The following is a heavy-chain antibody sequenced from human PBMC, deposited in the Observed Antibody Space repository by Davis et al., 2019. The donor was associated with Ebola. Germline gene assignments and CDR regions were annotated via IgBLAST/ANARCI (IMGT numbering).Heavy chain of an antibody. D-gene: IGHD7-27*01. Sequence: GESLKTSCAASGFTFSAYSMNWVRQAPGKGLEWVSYISDSSTTIYYADSVKGRFTISRDNAKNSLYLQMNSLRDEDTAVYYCATDRNWDFDYWGQGTLVTVSS. CDR2: ISDSSTTI. V-gene: IGHV3-48*02. J-gene: IGHJ4*02. CDR1: GFTFSAYS. CDR3: ATDRNWDFDY.